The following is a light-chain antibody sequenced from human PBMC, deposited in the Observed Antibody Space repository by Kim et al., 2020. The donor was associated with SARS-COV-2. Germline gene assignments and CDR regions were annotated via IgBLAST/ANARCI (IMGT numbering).Light chain of an antibody. J-gene: IGKJ1*01. CDR2: CAS. CDR1: QNMNNRH. V-gene: IGKV3-20*01. CDR3: QQYDTSSPT. Sequence: PPEERAAHSCRDSQNMNNRHLAWYQPKPGQAPRLLIYCASSRATGIPNTFSGSGSGTDFTLTISRLEPEDFAVYYCQQYDTSSPTFGQGTKVDIK.